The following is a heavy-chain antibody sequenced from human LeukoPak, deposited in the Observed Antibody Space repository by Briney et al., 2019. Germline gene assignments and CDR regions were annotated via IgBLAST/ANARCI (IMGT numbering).Heavy chain of an antibody. J-gene: IGHJ5*02. V-gene: IGHV4-4*07. CDR1: GGSISTYY. Sequence: SETLSLTCTVSGGSISTYYWSWIRQPAGEGLEWIGRIYTSGSTNYNPSLKSRVTISVDTSKNQFSLKLSSVTAADTAVYYCARGSGYFDWFDPWGQGTLVTVSS. CDR2: IYTSGST. CDR3: ARGSGYFDWFDP. D-gene: IGHD3-9*01.